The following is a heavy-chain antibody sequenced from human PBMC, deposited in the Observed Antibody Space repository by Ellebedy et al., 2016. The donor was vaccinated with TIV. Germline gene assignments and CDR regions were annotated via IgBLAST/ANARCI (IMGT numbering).Heavy chain of an antibody. CDR3: ARRGITMVRGYGMDV. CDR2: MNPNSGNT. V-gene: IGHV1-8*01. CDR1: GYTFTSYD. Sequence: ASVKVSXXASGYTFTSYDINWVRQATGQGLEWMGWMNPNSGNTGYAQKFQGRVTMTRNTSISTAYMELSSLRSEDTAVYYCARRGITMVRGYGMDVWGQGTTVTVSS. D-gene: IGHD3-10*01. J-gene: IGHJ6*02.